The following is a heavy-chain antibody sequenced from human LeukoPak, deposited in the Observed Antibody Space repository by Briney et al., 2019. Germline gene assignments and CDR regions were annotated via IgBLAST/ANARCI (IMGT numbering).Heavy chain of an antibody. CDR2: ISYDGSNK. V-gene: IGHV3-30*04. CDR1: GFTFSSYA. CDR3: ARVGGRYYYGSGSSNFDY. D-gene: IGHD3-10*01. Sequence: GGSLRLSCAASGFTFSSYAMHWVRQAPGKGLEWVAVISYDGSNKYYADSVKGRFTISRDDSKNTLYLQMNSLRSEDTAVYYCARVGGRYYYGSGSSNFDYWGQGTLVTVSS. J-gene: IGHJ4*02.